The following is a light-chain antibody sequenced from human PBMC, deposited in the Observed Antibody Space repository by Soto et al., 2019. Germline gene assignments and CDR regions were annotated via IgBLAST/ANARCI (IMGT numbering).Light chain of an antibody. Sequence: EIVMTQSPSTLSASLGDRVTLSCRASQNIDNDLAWYQQRPGQPPRPLIYGASTRHNGIPARFSGSGSGTEFTLPLSSQHSEDFAVYSCQQYNNVAPRAFGAGTTVEIK. CDR2: GAS. V-gene: IGKV3D-15*02. CDR3: QQYNNVAPRA. CDR1: QNIDND. J-gene: IGKJ4*01.